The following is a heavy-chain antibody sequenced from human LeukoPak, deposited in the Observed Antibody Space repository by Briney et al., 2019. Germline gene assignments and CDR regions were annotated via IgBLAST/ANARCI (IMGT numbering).Heavy chain of an antibody. CDR1: GGSTSSSSYY. D-gene: IGHD3-22*01. CDR3: ARDFNSYYYDSSGH. V-gene: IGHV4-39*07. Sequence: SETLSLTCTVSGGSTSSSSYYWGWIRQPPGKGLEWIGSIYYSGSTYYNPSLKSRVTISVDTSKNQFSLKLSSVTAADTAVYYCARDFNSYYYDSSGHWGQGTLVTVSS. CDR2: IYYSGST. J-gene: IGHJ4*02.